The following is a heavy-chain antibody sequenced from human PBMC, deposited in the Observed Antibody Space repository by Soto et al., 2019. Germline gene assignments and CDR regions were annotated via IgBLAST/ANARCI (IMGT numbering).Heavy chain of an antibody. V-gene: IGHV1-69*02. Sequence: QVQLVQSGAEVKKPGSSVKVSCKASGGTFSSYTISWVRQAPGQGLEWMGRIIPILGIANYAQKFQGRVTITADKSTSTAYMELSSLRSEDTAVYYCASYPSNTSSGWYYWGQGTLVTVSS. J-gene: IGHJ4*02. CDR2: IIPILGIA. CDR3: ASYPSNTSSGWYY. CDR1: GGTFSSYT. D-gene: IGHD6-19*01.